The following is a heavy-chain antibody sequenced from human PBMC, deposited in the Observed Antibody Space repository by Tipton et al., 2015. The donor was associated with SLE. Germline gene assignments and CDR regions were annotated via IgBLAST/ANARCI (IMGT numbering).Heavy chain of an antibody. J-gene: IGHJ6*02. CDR1: GFTFSSYS. CDR2: ISSSSSYI. D-gene: IGHD6-13*01. Sequence: SLRLSYAASGFTFSSYSMNWVRQAPGKGLEWVSSISSSSSYIYYADSVKGRFTISRDSAKNSLYLQMNSLRAEDTAVYYCARGVSNYYGMDVWGQGTTVTVSS. CDR3: ARGVSNYYGMDV. V-gene: IGHV3-21*01.